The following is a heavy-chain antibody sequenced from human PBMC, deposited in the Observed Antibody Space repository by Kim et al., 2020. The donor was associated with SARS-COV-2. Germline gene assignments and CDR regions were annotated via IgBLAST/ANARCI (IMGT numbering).Heavy chain of an antibody. CDR3: TTARGGQY. Sequence: GGSLRLSCAASGFTFSNAWMNWVRQAPGNGLEWVGRIITKTDGGTTDYAAPVKGRFTISRDDSKNTLYLQMNSLKTEDTAIYYCTTARGGQYWGQGTLVIVSS. J-gene: IGHJ4*02. CDR1: GFTFSNAW. CDR2: IITKTDGGTT. V-gene: IGHV3-15*01. D-gene: IGHD3-16*01.